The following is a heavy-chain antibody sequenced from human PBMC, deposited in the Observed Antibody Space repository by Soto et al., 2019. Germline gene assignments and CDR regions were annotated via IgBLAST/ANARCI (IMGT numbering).Heavy chain of an antibody. CDR1: GGSISSSSYY. D-gene: IGHD3-3*01. Sequence: PSETLSLTCAVSGGSISSSSYYGGWIRQPPGKGLEWIGSIYYSGSTYYNPSLKSRVTISVDTSKNQFSLKLSSVTAADTAVYYCASGPYYDFWSDFDYWGQGTLVTVSS. CDR3: ASGPYYDFWSDFDY. V-gene: IGHV4-39*01. J-gene: IGHJ4*02. CDR2: IYYSGST.